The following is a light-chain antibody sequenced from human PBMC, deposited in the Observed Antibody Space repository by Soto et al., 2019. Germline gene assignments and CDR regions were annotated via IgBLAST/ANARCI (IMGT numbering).Light chain of an antibody. J-gene: IGLJ1*01. V-gene: IGLV2-14*01. Sequence: QSALTQPPSVSGSPGQSITISCTGTSSDVGAYNYVSWYQQYPGKVPKVMISEVSNRPSGASNRCSGSTSGNTASLTISGRQAEDEADYYCSSYTVTSTNVFGTGTKLTVL. CDR3: SSYTVTSTNV. CDR2: EVS. CDR1: SSDVGAYNY.